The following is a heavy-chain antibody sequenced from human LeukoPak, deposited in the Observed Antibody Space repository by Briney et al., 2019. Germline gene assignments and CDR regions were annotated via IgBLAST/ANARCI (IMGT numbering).Heavy chain of an antibody. J-gene: IGHJ3*02. CDR1: GYTFTAYY. Sequence: GASVKVSCKASGYTFTAYYMHWVRQAPGQGLEWMGWINPNSGGTNYAQKFQGRVTMTRDTSISTAYMELSRLRSDDTAVYYCARRLAVVVPAAIFDAFDIWGQGTMVTVSS. CDR2: INPNSGGT. D-gene: IGHD2-2*01. CDR3: ARRLAVVVPAAIFDAFDI. V-gene: IGHV1-2*02.